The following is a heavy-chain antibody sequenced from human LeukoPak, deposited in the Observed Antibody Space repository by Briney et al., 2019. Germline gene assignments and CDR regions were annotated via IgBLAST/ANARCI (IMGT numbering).Heavy chain of an antibody. J-gene: IGHJ4*02. V-gene: IGHV1-46*01. Sequence: GASVRVSCKASGYTFTSYYMHWVRQAPGQGLEWMGIINPSGGSTSYAQKFQGRVTMTRDTSTSTVYMELSSLRSEDTAVYYCARDLDGYSYGYTFDYWGQGTLVTVSS. D-gene: IGHD5-18*01. CDR3: ARDLDGYSYGYTFDY. CDR2: INPSGGST. CDR1: GYTFTSYY.